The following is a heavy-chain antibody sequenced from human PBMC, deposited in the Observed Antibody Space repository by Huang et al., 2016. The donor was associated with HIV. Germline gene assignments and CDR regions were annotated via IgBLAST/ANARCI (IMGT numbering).Heavy chain of an antibody. J-gene: IGHJ4*02. D-gene: IGHD6-13*01. Sequence: QVQLVESGGGVVQPGGSLRLSCAASGFTFATSGMHWVRQAPGKGLEWVALIRADATDKYYADSVKGRFTASRDNSKNTLFLHMNSLRPEDTALYYCAKSPPLHANLATSGPGPVDYWGQGTLVTVSS. V-gene: IGHV3-30*02. CDR2: IRADATDK. CDR1: GFTFATSG. CDR3: AKSPPLHANLATSGPGPVDY.